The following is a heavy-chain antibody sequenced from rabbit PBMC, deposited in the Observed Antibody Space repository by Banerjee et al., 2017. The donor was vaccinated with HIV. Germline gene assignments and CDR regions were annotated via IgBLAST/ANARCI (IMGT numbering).Heavy chain of an antibody. V-gene: IGHV1S45*01. CDR1: GFSFSDKYV. Sequence: QEQLEESGGDLVKPGRSLTLTCTASGFSFSDKYVMSWVRQAPGKGLEWIGCINTSSGNTVYASWAKGRFTISRSTSLNTVTLQMTSLTAADTATYFCARDLAAVTGWNFGLWGQGTLVTVS. CDR2: INTSSGNT. J-gene: IGHJ4*01. D-gene: IGHD7-1*01. CDR3: ARDLAAVTGWNFGL.